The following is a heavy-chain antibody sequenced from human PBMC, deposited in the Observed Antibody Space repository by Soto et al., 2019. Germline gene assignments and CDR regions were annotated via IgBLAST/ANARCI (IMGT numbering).Heavy chain of an antibody. CDR3: ARLLFGAANWFDP. V-gene: IGHV4-59*01. CDR1: GGSISSYY. Sequence: SETLSLTCTVSGGSISSYYWSWIRQPPGKGLEWIGYIYYSGSTNYNPSLKSRVTISVDTSKNQFSLKLSSATAADTAVYYCARLLFGAANWFDPWGQGTLVTVS. D-gene: IGHD3-10*01. CDR2: IYYSGST. J-gene: IGHJ5*02.